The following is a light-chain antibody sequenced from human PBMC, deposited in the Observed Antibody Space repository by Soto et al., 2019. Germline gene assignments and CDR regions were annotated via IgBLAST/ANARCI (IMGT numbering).Light chain of an antibody. CDR2: DAA. CDR3: KQYADSPIT. CDR1: QSVSSSY. Sequence: EIVLTQFPGALSLSPGERARVPRTATQSVSSSYLAWYQQKPGQAPRLLIYDAASRATGIPDRFSGSGSGTDFTLTISRLEPEDFAVYSCKQYADSPITFGTGTKVDIK. J-gene: IGKJ3*01. V-gene: IGKV3-20*01.